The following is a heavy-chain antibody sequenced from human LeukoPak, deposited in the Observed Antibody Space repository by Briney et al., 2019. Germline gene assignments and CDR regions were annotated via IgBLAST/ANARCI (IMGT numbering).Heavy chain of an antibody. D-gene: IGHD3-10*01. CDR2: ISWSSDYI. CDR1: GFTVSSNY. J-gene: IGHJ4*02. V-gene: IGHV3-9*01. CDR3: AKDISPGSGKFYFFDS. Sequence: TGGSLRLSCAASGFTVSSNYMSWVRQAPGKGLEWVSGISWSSDYIDYADSVKGRFTISRDNAKNSLYLQMNSLRPEDTAFYYCAKDISPGSGKFYFFDSWGQGSLVTVSS.